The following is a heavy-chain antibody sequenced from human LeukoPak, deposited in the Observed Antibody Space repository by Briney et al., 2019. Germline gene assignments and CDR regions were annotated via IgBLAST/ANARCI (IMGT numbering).Heavy chain of an antibody. CDR2: ISYDGSDK. Sequence: GGSLRLSCAASGFTFRSSSMHWVRQAPGKGLEWVTVISYDGSDKYYADSVKGRFTISRDNSKNTLFLQMHSLRTEDTAVYYCARGNGDYYFDYWGQGTLVTVSS. V-gene: IGHV3-30-3*01. J-gene: IGHJ4*02. CDR3: ARGNGDYYFDY. D-gene: IGHD4-17*01. CDR1: GFTFRSSS.